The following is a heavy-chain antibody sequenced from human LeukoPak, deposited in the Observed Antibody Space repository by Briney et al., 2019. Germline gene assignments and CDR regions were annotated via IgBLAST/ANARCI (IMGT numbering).Heavy chain of an antibody. Sequence: GGSLRLSCAASGFTFSTYSMNWVRQAPGKGLEWVSSISTSSSYIYYADSLKGRFTISRDNAKNSLYLQMNSLRAEDTAVYYCARGHYDSSGYYYGGIDYWGQGTLVTVSS. V-gene: IGHV3-21*01. CDR2: ISTSSSYI. CDR3: ARGHYDSSGYYYGGIDY. CDR1: GFTFSTYS. J-gene: IGHJ4*02. D-gene: IGHD3-22*01.